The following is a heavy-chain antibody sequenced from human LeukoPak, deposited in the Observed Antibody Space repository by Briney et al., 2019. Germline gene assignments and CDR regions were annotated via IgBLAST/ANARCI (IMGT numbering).Heavy chain of an antibody. J-gene: IGHJ4*02. CDR2: FDPEDGET. D-gene: IGHD6-6*01. CDR3: ATGGERRAYSSSSFDY. V-gene: IGHV1-24*01. Sequence: VASVKVSCKVSGYTLTELSMHWVRQAPGKGLEWMGGFDPEDGETIYAQKFQGRVTMTEDTSTDTAYMELSSLRSEDTAAYYCATGGERRAYSSSSFDYWGQGTLVTVSS. CDR1: GYTLTELS.